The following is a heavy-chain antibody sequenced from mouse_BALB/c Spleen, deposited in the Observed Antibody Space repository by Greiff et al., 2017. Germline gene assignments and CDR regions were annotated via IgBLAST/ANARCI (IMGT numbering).Heavy chain of an antibody. V-gene: IGHV5-6*01. D-gene: IGHD1-2*01. J-gene: IGHJ3*01. Sequence: EVHLVESGGDLVKPGGSLKLSCAASGFTFSSYGMSWVRQNPDKRLEWVATISSGGSYTYYPDSVKGRFTISRDNAKNTLYLQMSILKSEDTAMYYCARHVEHYYGGAWFAYWGQGTLVTVSA. CDR1: GFTFSSYG. CDR3: ARHVEHYYGGAWFAY. CDR2: ISSGGSYT.